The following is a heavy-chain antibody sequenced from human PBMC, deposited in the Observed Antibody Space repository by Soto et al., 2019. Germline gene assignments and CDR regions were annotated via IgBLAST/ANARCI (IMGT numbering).Heavy chain of an antibody. CDR3: ARAGTTMVRGVISGWFDP. V-gene: IGHV4-59*01. CDR1: GGSISSYY. CDR2: IYYSGST. D-gene: IGHD3-10*01. J-gene: IGHJ5*02. Sequence: SETLSLTCTVSGGSISSYYWSWIRQPPGKGLEWIGYIYYSGSTNYNPSLKSRVTISVDTSKNQFSLKLSSVTAADTAVYYCARAGTTMVRGVISGWFDPRGQGTLVTVSS.